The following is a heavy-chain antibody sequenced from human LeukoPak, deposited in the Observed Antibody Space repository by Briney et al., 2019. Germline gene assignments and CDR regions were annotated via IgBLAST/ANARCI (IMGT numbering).Heavy chain of an antibody. Sequence: GGSLRLSCAASGFTFSNAWMSWVRQAPGKGLEWVGRIKSKTDGGTTDYAAPVKGRFTISRDDSKNTLYLQMNSLKSKYASMYYCTTDGADYGDCAYYFDYWGQGTLVTVSS. J-gene: IGHJ4*02. D-gene: IGHD4-17*01. CDR3: TTDGADYGDCAYYFDY. V-gene: IGHV3-15*01. CDR2: IKSKTDGGTT. CDR1: GFTFSNAW.